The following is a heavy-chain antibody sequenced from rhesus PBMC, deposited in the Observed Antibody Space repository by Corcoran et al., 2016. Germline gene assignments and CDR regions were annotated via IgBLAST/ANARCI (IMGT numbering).Heavy chain of an antibody. J-gene: IGHJ4*01. CDR2: NSGSSGTT. CDR1: GGSFSGYY. CDR3: ARGLAIDY. Sequence: QVQLQESGPGLVKPSETLSLTCAVSGGSFSGYYWGWIRQPPGKGLGWIGYNSGSSGTTDYNPALTSRVTISTDTSKNQFSLKLSSVTAAGTAVYYCARGLAIDYWGQGVLVTVSS. V-gene: IGHV4-165*01. D-gene: IGHD4-29*01.